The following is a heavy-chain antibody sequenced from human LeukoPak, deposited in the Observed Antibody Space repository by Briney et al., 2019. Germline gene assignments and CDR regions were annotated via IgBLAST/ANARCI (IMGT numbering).Heavy chain of an antibody. Sequence: GGSLRLSCAASGFSFTTYRMSWVRQAPGKGLEWVATIDQHGSEKYYVDSVKGRFTISRDNAKNTLYLQMNSLRAEDTALYYCASATPEDYGDYSVYFDYWGQGTLVTVSS. J-gene: IGHJ4*02. V-gene: IGHV3-7*01. CDR2: IDQHGSEK. CDR3: ASATPEDYGDYSVYFDY. CDR1: GFSFTTYR. D-gene: IGHD4-17*01.